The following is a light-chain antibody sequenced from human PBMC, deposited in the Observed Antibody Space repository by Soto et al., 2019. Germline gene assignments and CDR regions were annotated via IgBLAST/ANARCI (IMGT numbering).Light chain of an antibody. CDR2: GAS. V-gene: IGKV3-15*01. CDR1: ESARSN. J-gene: IGKJ4*01. CDR3: QQFQKGPLT. Sequence: EIVMTQSPATVSVSPGERATLSCRASESARSNLAWYQQKPGQAPRILIYGASTRATGIPARFSGSGSGTEFTLTISSLQSEDFAVYYCQQFQKGPLTFGGGTNVEIK.